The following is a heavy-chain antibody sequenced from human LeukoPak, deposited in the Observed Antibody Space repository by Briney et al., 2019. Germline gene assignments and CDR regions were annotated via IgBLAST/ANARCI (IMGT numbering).Heavy chain of an antibody. J-gene: IGHJ3*02. D-gene: IGHD4-17*01. CDR1: AYYFASYW. V-gene: IGHV5-10-1*01. CDR2: IDPSDSYT. CDR3: ASATTVTTGAFDI. Sequence: GESLKISCKGSAYYFASYWISWVRQMPGKGLEWMGRIDPSDSYTNYSPSFQGHVTISADKSINTVYLQWSSLKASDTAMYYCASATTVTTGAFDIWGQGTMVTVSS.